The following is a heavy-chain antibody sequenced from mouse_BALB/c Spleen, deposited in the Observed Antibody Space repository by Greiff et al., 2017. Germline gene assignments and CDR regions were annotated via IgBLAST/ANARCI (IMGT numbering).Heavy chain of an antibody. CDR2: ISYSGST. CDR3: AKLGRGNFDY. D-gene: IGHD4-1*01. V-gene: IGHV3-2*02. CDR1: GYSITSDYA. J-gene: IGHJ2*01. Sequence: EVQLQESGPGLVKPSQSLSLTCTVTGYSITSDYAWNWIRQFPGNKLEWMGYISYSGSTSYNPSLKSRISITRDTSKNQFFLQLNSVTTEDTATYYCAKLGRGNFDYWGQGTTLTVSS.